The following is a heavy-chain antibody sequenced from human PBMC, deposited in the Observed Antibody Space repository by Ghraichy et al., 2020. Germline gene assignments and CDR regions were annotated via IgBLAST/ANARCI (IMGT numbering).Heavy chain of an antibody. D-gene: IGHD3-22*01. CDR3: ARGWFASYQHDTSGYVAWDP. CDR2: INDKGRT. J-gene: IGHJ3*01. CDR1: GGSLSGSLSGSY. Sequence: SQTLSLTFAVYGGSLSGSLSGSYWSWIPQSPGKGLEWLGEINDKGRTNYNPSLRSRVTVSVATSKNQLSLKLTSVTAADTAVYYCARGWFASYQHDTSGYVAWDPWGHGTMVHVSS. V-gene: IGHV4-34*01.